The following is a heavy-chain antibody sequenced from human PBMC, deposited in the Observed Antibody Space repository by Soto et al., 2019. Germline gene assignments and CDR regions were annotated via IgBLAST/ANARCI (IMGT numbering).Heavy chain of an antibody. V-gene: IGHV1-69*06. CDR3: ATSRVLGEGDFWSGSHYYYYGMDV. D-gene: IGHD3-3*01. Sequence: SADASCKASGVTFSSYSISSVRQAPGQGLEWMGGIIPIFGTANYAQKFQGRVTITADKSTSTAYMELSSLRSEDTAVYYCATSRVLGEGDFWSGSHYYYYGMDVWGQGTTLTVYS. J-gene: IGHJ6*02. CDR2: IIPIFGTA. CDR1: GVTFSSYS.